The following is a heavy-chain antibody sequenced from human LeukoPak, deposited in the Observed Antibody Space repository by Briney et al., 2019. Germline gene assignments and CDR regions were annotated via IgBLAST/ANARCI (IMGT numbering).Heavy chain of an antibody. CDR1: GFTFSSYG. CDR3: ARDYGSGMDV. J-gene: IGHJ6*02. CDR2: IWYDGSNK. D-gene: IGHD3-10*01. V-gene: IGHV3-33*01. Sequence: GGSLRLSCAASGFTFSSYGMHWVRQAPGKGLEWVAIIWYDGSNKYYADSVKGRFTSSRDNSKNMLNLQMNSLRAEDTAVYYCARDYGSGMDVWGQGTTVTVSS.